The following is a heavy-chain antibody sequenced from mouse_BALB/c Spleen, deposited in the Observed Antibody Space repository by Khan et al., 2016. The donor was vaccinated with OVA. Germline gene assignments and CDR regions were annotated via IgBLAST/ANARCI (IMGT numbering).Heavy chain of an antibody. J-gene: IGHJ3*01. Sequence: EVQLQESGPGLVKPSQSLSLTCSVTGYSIISGYYWNWIRQFPGNKLEWKGYISYDGSNKNNPSLKYRISITRDTSKNQFFLKLNSVTSEDTAAYYCARGGYGRGFAYWGQGTLVTVSA. CDR2: ISYDGSN. CDR3: ARGGYGRGFAY. CDR1: GYSIISGYY. V-gene: IGHV3-6*02. D-gene: IGHD1-1*01.